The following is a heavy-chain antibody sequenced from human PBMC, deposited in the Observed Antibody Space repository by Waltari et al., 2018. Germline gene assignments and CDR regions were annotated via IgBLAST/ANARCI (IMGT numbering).Heavy chain of an antibody. CDR3: ARVFTSDDFWSGPRPVAFDY. V-gene: IGHV4-34*01. CDR1: GGSFSGYY. J-gene: IGHJ4*02. CDR2: INHSGST. D-gene: IGHD3-3*01. Sequence: QVQLQQWGAGLLKPSETLSLTCAVYGGSFSGYYWSWIRQPPGKGLEWIGEINHSGSTNYNPSLKSRVTISVDTSKNQFSLKLSSVTAADTAVYYCARVFTSDDFWSGPRPVAFDYWGQGTLVTVSS.